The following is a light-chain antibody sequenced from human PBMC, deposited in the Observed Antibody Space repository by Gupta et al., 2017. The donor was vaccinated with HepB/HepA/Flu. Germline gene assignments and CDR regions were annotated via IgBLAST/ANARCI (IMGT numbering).Light chain of an antibody. V-gene: IGKV2-28*01. CDR3: MQGLETCS. Sequence: DIVMTKSPLSLPVTPGETASISCRSSQSLLQSNGYNYLDWYLQKPGQSPQRVIYLGSHRASGVPDRFSGSGSGTDFILKISRVEAEDVGVYYCMQGLETCSFGQGTNLEIK. CDR1: QSLLQSNGYNY. CDR2: LGS. J-gene: IGKJ2*04.